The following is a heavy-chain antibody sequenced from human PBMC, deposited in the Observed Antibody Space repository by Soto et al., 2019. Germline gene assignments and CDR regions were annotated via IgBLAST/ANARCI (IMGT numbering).Heavy chain of an antibody. D-gene: IGHD3-9*01. Sequence: EVQLVESGGGLVKPGGSLRLSCAASGFTFSNAWMNWVRQAPGKGLEWVGRIKSKTDGGTTDYAAPVKGRFTISRDDSKNTLYLQMNSLKTEDTAVYYCTGYYNWGSYYGGMDVWGQGTTVTVSS. CDR1: GFTFSNAW. CDR3: TGYYNWGSYYGGMDV. CDR2: IKSKTDGGTT. V-gene: IGHV3-15*07. J-gene: IGHJ6*02.